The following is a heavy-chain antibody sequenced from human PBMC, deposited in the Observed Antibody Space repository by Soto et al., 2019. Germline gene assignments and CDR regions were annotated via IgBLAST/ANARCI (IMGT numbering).Heavy chain of an antibody. CDR1: GYIFVNYG. Sequence: GASLYFSCNASGYIFVNYGMAWLRQAPGQGLEWMGWISPYSGNTHYASKVQGRLTMTTDTSTSTAYMELSSLRSDDTGMYYCARVMGFGLAAWDYWGQGTPVTVSS. V-gene: IGHV1-18*01. CDR3: ARVMGFGLAAWDY. CDR2: ISPYSGNT. J-gene: IGHJ4*02. D-gene: IGHD3-3*01.